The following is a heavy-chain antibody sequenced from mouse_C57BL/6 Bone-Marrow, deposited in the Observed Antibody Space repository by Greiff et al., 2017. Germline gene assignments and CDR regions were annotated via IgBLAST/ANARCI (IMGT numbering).Heavy chain of an antibody. CDR2: IYPGNGDT. V-gene: IGHV1-5*01. CDR3: TREALTGTMYFDV. CDR1: GYTFTSYW. J-gene: IGHJ1*03. Sequence: VQLQQSGTVLARPGASVKMSCKTSGYTFTSYWMHWVKQRPGQGLEWIGAIYPGNGDTSSNQKFKGKAKLTAVTSASTAYMALSSLTNEDSAVYYCTREALTGTMYFDVWGTGTTVTVAS. D-gene: IGHD4-1*01.